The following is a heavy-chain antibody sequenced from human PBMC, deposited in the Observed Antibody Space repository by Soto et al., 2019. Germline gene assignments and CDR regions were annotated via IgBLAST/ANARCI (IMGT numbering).Heavy chain of an antibody. D-gene: IGHD3-3*01. J-gene: IGHJ4*02. V-gene: IGHV3-7*03. CDR2: IKQDGSEK. Sequence: AGGSLRLSCAASGFTFSSYWMSWVRQAPGKGLEWVANIKQDGSEKYYVDSVKGRFTISRDNAKNSLYLQMNSLRAEDTAVYYCARHPPDFWSGYFDYWGQGTLVTVSS. CDR3: ARHPPDFWSGYFDY. CDR1: GFTFSSYW.